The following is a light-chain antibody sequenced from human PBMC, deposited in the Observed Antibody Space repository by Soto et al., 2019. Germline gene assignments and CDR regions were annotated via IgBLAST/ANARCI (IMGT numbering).Light chain of an antibody. CDR3: QTLDTGIRVV. V-gene: IGLV4-69*01. Sequence: QPVLTQSPSASASLGSSVKLTCTLSSGNSSYALACHQQQPDKGPRDLMRLNSDGSHNKVDGIPDRFSGSSSGAERYLTISSLQAEDEADYYCQTLDTGIRVVFGGGTKLTVL. CDR1: SGNSSYA. CDR2: LNSDGSH. J-gene: IGLJ2*01.